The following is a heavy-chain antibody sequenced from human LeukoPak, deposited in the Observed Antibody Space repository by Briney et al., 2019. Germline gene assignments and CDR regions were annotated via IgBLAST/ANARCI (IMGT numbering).Heavy chain of an antibody. J-gene: IGHJ4*02. D-gene: IGHD3-10*01. CDR2: IYYSGTT. Sequence: SETLSLTCTVSGGSHSGYYWNWIRQPPGKGLEWIGYIYYSGTTNYNPSLKSRVTISVDTSKNQFSLTLNSVTAADTAIYYCARWDYYGSGSRRLDYWGQGTLVTVSS. CDR1: GGSHSGYY. CDR3: ARWDYYGSGSRRLDY. V-gene: IGHV4-59*08.